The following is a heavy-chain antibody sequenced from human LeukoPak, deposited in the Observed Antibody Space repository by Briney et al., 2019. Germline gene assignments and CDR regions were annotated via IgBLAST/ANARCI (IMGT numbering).Heavy chain of an antibody. Sequence: SETLSLTCTVSGGSISSYYWSWIRQPAGKGLEWIGRIYTSGSTNYNPSLKSRVTMSVDTSKNQFSLKLSSVTAADTAVYYCARVGAERYMAGTTAGWFDPWGQGTLVTVSS. J-gene: IGHJ5*02. V-gene: IGHV4-4*07. CDR3: ARVGAERYMAGTTAGWFDP. CDR2: IYTSGST. CDR1: GGSISSYY. D-gene: IGHD1-7*01.